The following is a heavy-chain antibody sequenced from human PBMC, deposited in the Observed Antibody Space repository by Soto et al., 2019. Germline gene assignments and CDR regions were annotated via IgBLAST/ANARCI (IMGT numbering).Heavy chain of an antibody. D-gene: IGHD4-17*01. CDR1: GFTFSSYS. V-gene: IGHV3-21*01. CDR2: ITSSSSYI. Sequence: PGGSLRLSCAASGFTFSSYSMNWVRQAPWKGLEWVSSITSSSSYINYADSVKGRFTISRDNAKNSLYLQTNSLRAEDTAVYYCARATLTTGRIGDFDMWGQGTMVIGSS. J-gene: IGHJ3*02. CDR3: ARATLTTGRIGDFDM.